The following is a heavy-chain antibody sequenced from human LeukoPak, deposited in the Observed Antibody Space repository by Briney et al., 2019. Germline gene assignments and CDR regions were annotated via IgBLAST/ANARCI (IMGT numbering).Heavy chain of an antibody. CDR1: GFSFSDYT. CDR3: ASLYGGNLDTDY. D-gene: IGHD4-23*01. Sequence: AGGSLRLSCAASGFSFSDYTMNWVRQAPGKGLEWVSSISSTSTYIYYADSVKGRFTISRDNAKNSLFLQMNSLRAEDTAVYYCASLYGGNLDTDYWGQGTLVTVSS. CDR2: ISSTSTYI. V-gene: IGHV3-21*01. J-gene: IGHJ4*02.